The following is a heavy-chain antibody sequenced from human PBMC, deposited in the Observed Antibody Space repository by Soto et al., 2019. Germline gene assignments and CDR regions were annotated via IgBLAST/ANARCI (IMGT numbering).Heavy chain of an antibody. CDR1: GGSFSGYY. CDR2: INHSGST. D-gene: IGHD3-22*01. Sequence: SETLSLTCAVYGGSFSGYYWSWIRQPPGKGLEWIGEINHSGSTNYNPSLKSRATISVDTSKNQFSLNLTSVTAADTAVYYCARLGGYYQAFDQWGQGSLVTSPQ. J-gene: IGHJ4*02. V-gene: IGHV4-34*01. CDR3: ARLGGYYQAFDQ.